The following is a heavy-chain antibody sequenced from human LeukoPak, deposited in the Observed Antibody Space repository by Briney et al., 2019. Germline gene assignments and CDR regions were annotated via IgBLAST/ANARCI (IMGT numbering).Heavy chain of an antibody. D-gene: IGHD2-2*01. J-gene: IGHJ4*02. CDR1: GGSFSGYY. CDR3: ARVLDDIVVVPAAKRGYFDY. Sequence: SETLSLTCAVYGGSFSGYYWSWIRQPPGKGLEWIGEINHSGSTNYNPSLKSRVTISVDTSKNQFSLKLSSVSAADTAVYYCARVLDDIVVVPAAKRGYFDYWGQGTLVTVSS. V-gene: IGHV4-34*01. CDR2: INHSGST.